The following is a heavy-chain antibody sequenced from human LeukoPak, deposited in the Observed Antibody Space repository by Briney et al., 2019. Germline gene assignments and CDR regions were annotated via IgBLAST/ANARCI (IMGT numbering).Heavy chain of an antibody. CDR3: AREGPWFGELLSADY. CDR2: IHHSGST. J-gene: IGHJ4*02. V-gene: IGHV4-4*02. Sequence: KSSETLSLTCDVSGVSISSSNRWSWVRQPPGKGLEWIGEIHHSGSTNYNPSLKSRVTMSIDKSKNQFSLKLSSVTAADTAVYYCAREGPWFGELLSADYWGQGTLVTVSS. CDR1: GVSISSSNR. D-gene: IGHD3-10*01.